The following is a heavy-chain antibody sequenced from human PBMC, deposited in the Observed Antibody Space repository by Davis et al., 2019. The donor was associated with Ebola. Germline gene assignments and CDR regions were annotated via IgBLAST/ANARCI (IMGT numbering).Heavy chain of an antibody. CDR2: ISQSGST. V-gene: IGHV4-34*01. Sequence: ESLNIPFAASGFTFSSYRMNWVRQAPGKGLEWIGEISQSGSTNYNPSLKSRVTISVDTSKNQFSLKLSSVTAADTAVYYCARLTLYSSGWYGRDYWGQGTLVTVSS. D-gene: IGHD6-19*01. CDR1: GFTFSSYR. CDR3: ARLTLYSSGWYGRDY. J-gene: IGHJ4*02.